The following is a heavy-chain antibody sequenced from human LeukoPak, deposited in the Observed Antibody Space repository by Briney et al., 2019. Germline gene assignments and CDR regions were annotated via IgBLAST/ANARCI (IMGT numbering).Heavy chain of an antibody. CDR1: GYTFTNYD. J-gene: IGHJ4*02. D-gene: IGHD4-23*01. CDR2: MNPNSGNT. Sequence: ASVKVSCKAFGYTFTNYDINWVRQATGQGLEWMGWMNPNSGNTGYAQKFQDRVTMTRNTSISTAYMELSSLRSEDTAVYYCARGPPVGHYFDYWGQGTLVTVSS. V-gene: IGHV1-8*01. CDR3: ARGPPVGHYFDY.